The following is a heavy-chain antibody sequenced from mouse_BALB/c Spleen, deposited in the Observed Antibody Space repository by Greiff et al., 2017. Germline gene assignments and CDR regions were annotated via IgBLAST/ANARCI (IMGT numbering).Heavy chain of an antibody. CDR2: IYPYNGGT. D-gene: IGHD1-1*01. J-gene: IGHJ1*01. V-gene: IGHV1S29*02. Sequence: EVKLVESGPELVKPGASVKISCTASGYTFTDYNMHWVKQSHGKSLEWIGYIYPYNGGTGYNQKFKSKGTLTVDNSSSTAYMELRSLTSEDSAVYMCERLCVKYNGSSEDLDDWGEGTTVTVSS. CDR3: ERLCVKYNGSSEDLDD. CDR1: GYTFTDYN.